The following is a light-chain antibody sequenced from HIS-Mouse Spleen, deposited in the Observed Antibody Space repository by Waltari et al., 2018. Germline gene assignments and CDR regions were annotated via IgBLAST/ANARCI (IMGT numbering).Light chain of an antibody. CDR1: IPRSYD. J-gene: IGLJ2*01. CDR2: GKN. V-gene: IGLV3-19*01. CDR3: NSRDSSGNHLV. Sequence: SSELTQDPAVSVALGQTARITCKGDIPRSYDASWYQQKPGQAPVLVIYGKNNRPSGIPDRFSGSSSGNTASLTITGAQAEDEADYYCNSRDSSGNHLVFGGGTKLTVL.